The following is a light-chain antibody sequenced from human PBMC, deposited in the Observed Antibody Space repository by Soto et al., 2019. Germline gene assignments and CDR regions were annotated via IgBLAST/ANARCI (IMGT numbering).Light chain of an antibody. CDR3: CSYAGSGLGV. CDR2: EVN. J-gene: IGLJ2*01. CDR1: SSDVGSYNL. Sequence: QSALTQPASVTGSPGQSITISCTGASSDVGSYNLVSWYQQHPGKAPKLMIYEVNQRPSGVSNRFSGSKSGNTASLTISGLQAEDEADYYCCSYAGSGLGVFGGGTKVTVL. V-gene: IGLV2-23*02.